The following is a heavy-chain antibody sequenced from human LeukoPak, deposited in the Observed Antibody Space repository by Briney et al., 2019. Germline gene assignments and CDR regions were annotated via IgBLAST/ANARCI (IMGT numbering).Heavy chain of an antibody. Sequence: ASVKVSCKASGGTFSSYAISWVRQAPGQGLEWMGRIIPIFGTANYAQKFQGRVTITADKSTSTAYMELSSLRSEDTAVYYCARQSSITLFGVETKGPYYYMDVWGKGTTVTVSS. J-gene: IGHJ6*03. CDR3: ARQSSITLFGVETKGPYYYMDV. D-gene: IGHD3-3*01. V-gene: IGHV1-69*06. CDR2: IIPIFGTA. CDR1: GGTFSSYA.